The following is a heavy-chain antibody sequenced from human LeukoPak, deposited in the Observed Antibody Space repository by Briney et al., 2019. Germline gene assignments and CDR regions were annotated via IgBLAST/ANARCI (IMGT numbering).Heavy chain of an antibody. V-gene: IGHV1-69*04. CDR3: ARDGSDSSFFDY. CDR2: IISILGIA. Sequence: GSSVKVSCKASGGTFSSYAISWVRQAPGQGLEWMGRIISILGIANYAQKFQGRVTITADKSTSTAYMELSSLRSEDTVVYYCARDGSDSSFFDYWGQGTLVTVSS. CDR1: GGTFSSYA. J-gene: IGHJ4*02. D-gene: IGHD2-15*01.